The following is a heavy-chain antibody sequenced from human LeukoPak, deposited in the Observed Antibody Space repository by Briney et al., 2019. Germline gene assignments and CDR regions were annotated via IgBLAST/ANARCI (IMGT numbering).Heavy chain of an antibody. CDR3: ARIEWERLGRAFDI. V-gene: IGHV3-23*05. Sequence: PGGSLRLSCAASGFTFNTYVMSWVRQAPGKGLEWVSSIYNTGATHYAESVKGRFTISRDNSKNTLFLQMNSLRAEDMAVYYCARIEWERLGRAFDIWGQGTMVTVSS. J-gene: IGHJ3*02. CDR1: GFTFNTYV. D-gene: IGHD1-26*01. CDR2: IYNTGAT.